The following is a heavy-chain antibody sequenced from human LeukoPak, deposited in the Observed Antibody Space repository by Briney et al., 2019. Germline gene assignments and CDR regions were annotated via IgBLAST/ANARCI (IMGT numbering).Heavy chain of an antibody. D-gene: IGHD3-3*01. J-gene: IGHJ4*02. Sequence: GGSLRLSCAASGVTFSNAWMSWVRQAPGKGLEWVGRIKSKTDGGTTDYAAPVKGRFTISRDDSKNTLYLQMNSLKTEDTAVYYCTTAGHDFWSGYWEDYWGQGTLVTVSS. CDR1: GVTFSNAW. CDR2: IKSKTDGGTT. CDR3: TTAGHDFWSGYWEDY. V-gene: IGHV3-15*01.